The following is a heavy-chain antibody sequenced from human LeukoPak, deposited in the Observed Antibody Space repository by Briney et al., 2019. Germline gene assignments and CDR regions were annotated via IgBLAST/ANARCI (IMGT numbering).Heavy chain of an antibody. CDR3: ARGGYTTGGYWYLDL. J-gene: IGHJ2*01. D-gene: IGHD4-17*01. CDR2: IYYRGST. Sequence: SETLSLTCAVYGGSFSGYYWSWIRQPPGKGLEWIGYIYYRGSTSYNPSLKSRVTILVDTSKNQFSLNLSSVTAADTAVYYCARGGYTTGGYWYLDLWGRGTLVTVSS. V-gene: IGHV4-59*01. CDR1: GGSFSGYY.